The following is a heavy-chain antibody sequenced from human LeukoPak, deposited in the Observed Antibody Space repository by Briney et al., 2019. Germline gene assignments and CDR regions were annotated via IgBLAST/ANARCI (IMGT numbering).Heavy chain of an antibody. CDR1: GGSFSGYY. V-gene: IGHV4-34*01. D-gene: IGHD6-13*01. Sequence: SETLSLTCAVYGGSFSGYYWSWIRQPPGKGLEWIGEINHSGSTNYNPSLKSRVTISVDTSKNQFSLKLSSVTAADTAVYYCARGSISSSSWYSTEYYFDYWGQGTLVTVSS. CDR3: ARGSISSSSWYSTEYYFDY. J-gene: IGHJ4*02. CDR2: INHSGST.